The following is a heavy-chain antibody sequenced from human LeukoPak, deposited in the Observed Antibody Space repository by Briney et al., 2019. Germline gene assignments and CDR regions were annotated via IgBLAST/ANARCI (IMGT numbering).Heavy chain of an antibody. J-gene: IGHJ4*02. D-gene: IGHD1-26*01. V-gene: IGHV3-23*01. CDR2: ISISGSTT. Sequence: QPGESLRLSCTASGFTLTTYAMSWVRQAPGKGLEWVSTISISGSTTFYADSVKGRFTISRDSSKNTLYLQMNSLKAEDTAIYYCAKGFSGSYSIFDCWGQGTLVTVSS. CDR1: GFTLTTYA. CDR3: AKGFSGSYSIFDC.